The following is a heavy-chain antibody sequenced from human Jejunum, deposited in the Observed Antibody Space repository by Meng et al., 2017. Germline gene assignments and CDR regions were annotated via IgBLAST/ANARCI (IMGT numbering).Heavy chain of an antibody. J-gene: IGHJ4*02. CDR3: ARDAGSFLDYYFDS. V-gene: IGHV1-2*04. CDR1: GYTLTDHY. D-gene: IGHD1-1*01. CDR2: TNPDTGGT. Sequence: QVQLVQSGAEVKKSGAPVKGSCKASGYTLTDHYIHWVRQSPGQGLEWMGWTNPDTGGTNYAQKFQGWVTMTRDTSISTAYMELRRLRSDDTAVYYCARDAGSFLDYYFDSWGQGILVTVSS.